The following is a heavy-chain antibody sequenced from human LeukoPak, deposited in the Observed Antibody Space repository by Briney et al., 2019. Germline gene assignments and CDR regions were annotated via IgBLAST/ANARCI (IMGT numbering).Heavy chain of an antibody. CDR2: ISCDGNNK. V-gene: IGHV3-30*18. CDR3: AKDFESEQWLVSPFDY. D-gene: IGHD6-19*01. CDR1: GFNFSGYG. Sequence: PGGSLRLSCSASGFNFSGYGMHWVRQAPGKGLEWVAAISCDGNNKYYADSVKGRFTISRDNSKNTLFLQMNSLRAEDTAVYYCAKDFESEQWLVSPFDYWGQGTLVTVSS. J-gene: IGHJ4*02.